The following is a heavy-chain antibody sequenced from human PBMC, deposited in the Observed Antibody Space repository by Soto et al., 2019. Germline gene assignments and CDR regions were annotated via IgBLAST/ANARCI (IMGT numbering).Heavy chain of an antibody. CDR1: GYTFTSYY. CDR3: ARDLGIVVVPAAIGGFDY. CDR2: INPSGGST. V-gene: IGHV1-46*01. D-gene: IGHD2-2*03. Sequence: ASVKVSCKASGYTFTSYYMHWVRQAPGQGLEWMGIINPSGGSTSYAQKFQGRVTMTRDTSTSTVYMELSSLRSEDTAVYYCARDLGIVVVPAAIGGFDYWGQGTLVTVSS. J-gene: IGHJ4*02.